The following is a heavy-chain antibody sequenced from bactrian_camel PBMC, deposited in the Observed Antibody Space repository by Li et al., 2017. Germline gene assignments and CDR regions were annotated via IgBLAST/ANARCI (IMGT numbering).Heavy chain of an antibody. CDR2: IGSDGST. CDR3: AADCPRPVSMPEVQALGVPASRY. Sequence: HVQLVESGGGSVQAGGSLRLACTASGFSYSYSYYCMGWFRQAPGKQREGVASIGSDGSTSYTDSVKGRFTISKDSAKNTLYLQMNSLKPEDTAMYYCAADCPRPVSMPEVQALGVPASRYRGQGTQVTVS. V-gene: IGHV3S53*01. CDR1: GFSYSYSY. J-gene: IGHJ4*01. D-gene: IGHD3*01.